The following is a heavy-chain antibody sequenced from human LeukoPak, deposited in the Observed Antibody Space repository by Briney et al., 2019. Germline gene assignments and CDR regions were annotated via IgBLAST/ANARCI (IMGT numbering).Heavy chain of an antibody. CDR2: INHSGST. Sequence: SETLSLTCAVYGGSFSGYYWSWIRQPPGKGLEWIGEINHSGSTNYNPSLKSRVTISVDTSKNQFSLKLSSVTAADTAVYYFARGRGQLWLLPYRTTHPYFDYWGQGTLVTVSS. J-gene: IGHJ4*02. CDR1: GGSFSGYY. D-gene: IGHD5-18*01. CDR3: ARGRGQLWLLPYRTTHPYFDY. V-gene: IGHV4-34*01.